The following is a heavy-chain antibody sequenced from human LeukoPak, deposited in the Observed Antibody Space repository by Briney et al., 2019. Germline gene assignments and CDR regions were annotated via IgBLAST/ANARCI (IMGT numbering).Heavy chain of an antibody. CDR2: ISGGSSSV. V-gene: IGHV3-48*01. Sequence: GGSLRLSCAASGFTFSSYSMTWVRQAPGKGLEWVSHISGGSSSVYYADSVKGRFTISRDNSKNTVYLQMNSLRAEDTALYYCATDRQLSYFDYWGQGTLVTVSS. CDR1: GFTFSSYS. CDR3: ATDRQLSYFDY. J-gene: IGHJ4*02. D-gene: IGHD1-1*01.